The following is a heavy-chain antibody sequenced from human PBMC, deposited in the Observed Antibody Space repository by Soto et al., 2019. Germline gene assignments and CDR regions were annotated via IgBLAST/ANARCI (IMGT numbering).Heavy chain of an antibody. CDR1: GGSISSYY. V-gene: IGHV4-59*01. J-gene: IGHJ4*02. CDR2: IDYSGST. Sequence: QVQLQESGPGLVKPSETLSLTCTVSGGSISSYYWSWIRQPPGKGLEWIGYIDYSGSTNYNPSLKSRVTMSVDTAKTQFSLKVSSVTAADTAVYYCARRYGGNFDYWGQGTLVTVSS. CDR3: ARRYGGNFDY. D-gene: IGHD1-26*01.